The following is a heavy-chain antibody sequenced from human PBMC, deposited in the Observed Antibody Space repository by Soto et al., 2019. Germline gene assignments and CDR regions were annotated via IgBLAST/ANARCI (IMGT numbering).Heavy chain of an antibody. Sequence: QVQLQESGPGLVKPSETLSLTCTVSGGSISSYYWNWIRQPPGKGLEWIGFIYYSGSTNYNPSLKSRVTISGDTSKNQYSLKLSSVTAADTAVYYCARGGPLIGYRSSGAFDIWGQGTMVTVSS. CDR1: GGSISSYY. D-gene: IGHD6-19*01. CDR3: ARGGPLIGYRSSGAFDI. V-gene: IGHV4-59*01. CDR2: IYYSGST. J-gene: IGHJ3*02.